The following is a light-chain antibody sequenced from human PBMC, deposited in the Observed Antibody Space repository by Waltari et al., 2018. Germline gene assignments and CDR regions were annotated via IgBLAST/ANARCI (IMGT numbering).Light chain of an antibody. J-gene: IGKJ1*01. V-gene: IGKV1-9*01. CDR3: QQFHDYPWT. Sequence: IQLTQSPSSLSASVGDTITITCRASKGVSNYLAWLQQKPGRATKVLIFEPSTLQMWFPSRFCGRGSGTAFTLTISSLQPEDFATYYCQQFHDYPWTFGQGTKVEIK. CDR1: KGVSNY. CDR2: EPS.